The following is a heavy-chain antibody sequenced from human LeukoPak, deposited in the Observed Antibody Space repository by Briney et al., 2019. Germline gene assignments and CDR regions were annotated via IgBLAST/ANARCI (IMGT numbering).Heavy chain of an antibody. J-gene: IGHJ6*02. V-gene: IGHV4-59*01. D-gene: IGHD3-3*01. CDR3: ARAVGPYYDFWSGYYPSYGMDV. Sequence: SETLSLTCTVSGGSISSYYWSWIRQPPGKGLEWIGYIYYSGSTNYNPSLKSRVAISVDTSKNQFSLKLSSVTAADTAVYYCARAVGPYYDFWSGYYPSYGMDVWGQGTTVTVSS. CDR1: GGSISSYY. CDR2: IYYSGST.